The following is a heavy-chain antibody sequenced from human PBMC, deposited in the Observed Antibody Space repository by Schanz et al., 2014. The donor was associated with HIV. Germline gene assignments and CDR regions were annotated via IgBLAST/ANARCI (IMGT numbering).Heavy chain of an antibody. V-gene: IGHV3-11*01. CDR3: ARDHGYCAATTCYSWYYFDS. J-gene: IGHJ4*02. CDR2: ISSSGSTI. CDR1: GFTFSDYY. D-gene: IGHD2-21*02. Sequence: QVQLVESGGGLVKPGGSLRLSCAASGFTFSDYYMRWIRQAPGKGLEWVSYISSSGSTIYYADSVEGRFTVSRDNANTSPCLQMNSPAVEDTAIYYSARDHGYCAATTCYSWYYFDSWGQGTPVTVSS.